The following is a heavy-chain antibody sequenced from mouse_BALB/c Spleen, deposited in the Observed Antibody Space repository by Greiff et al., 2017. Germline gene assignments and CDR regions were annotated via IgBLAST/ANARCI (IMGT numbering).Heavy chain of an antibody. Sequence: VKLMESGAELARPGASVKLSCKASGYTFTDYYINWVKQRTGQGLEWIGEIYPGSGNTYYNEKFKGKATLTADKSSSTAYMQLSSLTSEDSAVYFCARRGSYAMDYWGQGTSVTVSS. J-gene: IGHJ4*01. CDR1: GYTFTDYY. CDR3: ARRGSYAMDY. V-gene: IGHV1-77*01. CDR2: IYPGSGNT.